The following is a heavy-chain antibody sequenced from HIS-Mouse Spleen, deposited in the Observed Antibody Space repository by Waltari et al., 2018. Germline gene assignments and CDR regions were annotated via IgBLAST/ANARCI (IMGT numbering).Heavy chain of an antibody. J-gene: IGHJ3*02. CDR1: GGSISSSSYY. D-gene: IGHD4-17*01. Sequence: QLQLQESGPGLVKPSETLSLTCPVSGGSISSSSYYWGWIRQPPGKGLEWIGSIYYSGRTYYNPSLKSRVTISVDTSKNQFSLKLSSVTAADTAVYYCARVPGDYSGAFDIWGQGTMVTVSS. CDR3: ARVPGDYSGAFDI. V-gene: IGHV4-39*07. CDR2: IYYSGRT.